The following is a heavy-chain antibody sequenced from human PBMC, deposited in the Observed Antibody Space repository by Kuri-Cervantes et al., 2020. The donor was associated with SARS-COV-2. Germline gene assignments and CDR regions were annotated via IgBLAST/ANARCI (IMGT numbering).Heavy chain of an antibody. CDR2: IYTSGST. CDR3: ARERYSSGSAFDI. V-gene: IGHV4-4*07. Sequence: GSLRLSCTVSGGSISSYYWSWIRQPAGKGLEWIGRIYTSGSTNYNPSLKSRVTMSVGTSKNQFSLKLSSVTAADTAVYYCARERYSSGSAFDIWGQGTMVTVSS. D-gene: IGHD6-19*01. CDR1: GGSISSYY. J-gene: IGHJ3*02.